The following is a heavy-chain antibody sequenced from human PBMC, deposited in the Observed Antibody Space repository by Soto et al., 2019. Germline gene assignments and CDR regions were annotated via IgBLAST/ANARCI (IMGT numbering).Heavy chain of an antibody. D-gene: IGHD3-10*01. V-gene: IGHV4-31*03. CDR3: ARASPALLWFDDLFDDAFDI. CDR1: GGSISSGAYY. CDR2: IYYSEST. Sequence: SETLSLTCTVSGGSISSGAYYWSWIRQHPGKGLEWIGYIYYSESTYYNPSLKSRVTISVDTSKNQFSLKLSSVTAADTAVYYCARASPALLWFDDLFDDAFDIWGQGTTVTVSS. J-gene: IGHJ3*02.